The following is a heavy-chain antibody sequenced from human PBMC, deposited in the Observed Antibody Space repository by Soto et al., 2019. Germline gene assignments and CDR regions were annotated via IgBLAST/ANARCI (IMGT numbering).Heavy chain of an antibody. CDR3: ARQDYTYAYFDF. J-gene: IGHJ4*02. CDR1: GYSFTNYW. D-gene: IGHD5-18*01. Sequence: GESLKVSCKASGYSFTNYWIGWVCHMPGKGLEWMGIIYPGDSDTRYSPSFQGQFIISVDQSISTAYLQWSSLQASDTAMYYWARQDYTYAYFDFWGQGTLVTVSS. CDR2: IYPGDSDT. V-gene: IGHV5-51*01.